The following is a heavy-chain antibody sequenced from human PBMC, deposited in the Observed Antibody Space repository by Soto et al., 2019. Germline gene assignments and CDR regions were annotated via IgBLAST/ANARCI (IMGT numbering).Heavy chain of an antibody. J-gene: IGHJ4*02. Sequence: GGSLRLSCAASGFTFSSYGMHWVRQAPGKGLEWVAVIWYDGSNKYYADSVKGRFTISRDNSKNTLYLQMNSLRAEDTAVYYGARGYSSSWYLDYWGQGTLVTVSS. CDR2: IWYDGSNK. CDR1: GFTFSSYG. CDR3: ARGYSSSWYLDY. D-gene: IGHD6-13*01. V-gene: IGHV3-33*01.